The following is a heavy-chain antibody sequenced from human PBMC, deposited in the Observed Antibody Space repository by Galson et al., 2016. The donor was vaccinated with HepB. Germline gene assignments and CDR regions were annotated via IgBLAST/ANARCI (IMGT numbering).Heavy chain of an antibody. Sequence: SLRLSCAASGFTFNTYSMNWVRQAPGKGLEWVSSIGFSSSYIYYADSVKGRFTISRDNAKNSLYLQMNRLRAEDTAVYYCTRAYSSSWYFLYYFDYWGQGSLVTVSS. CDR3: TRAYSSSWYFLYYFDY. J-gene: IGHJ4*02. V-gene: IGHV3-21*01. D-gene: IGHD6-13*01. CDR1: GFTFNTYS. CDR2: IGFSSSYI.